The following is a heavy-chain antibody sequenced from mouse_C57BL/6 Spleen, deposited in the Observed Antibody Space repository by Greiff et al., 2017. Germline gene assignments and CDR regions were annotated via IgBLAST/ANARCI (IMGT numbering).Heavy chain of an antibody. CDR3: AREATVVFDY. V-gene: IGHV1-19*01. J-gene: IGHJ2*01. CDR2: INPYNGGT. Sequence: EVQLQQSGPVLVKPGASVKMSCKASGYTFTDYYMNWVKQSPGKSLEWIGVINPYNGGTSYNQKFKGKATLTVDKSSSTAYMERNSLTSEDSAVCYSAREATVVFDYWGQGTTLTVSS. CDR1: GYTFTDYY. D-gene: IGHD1-1*01.